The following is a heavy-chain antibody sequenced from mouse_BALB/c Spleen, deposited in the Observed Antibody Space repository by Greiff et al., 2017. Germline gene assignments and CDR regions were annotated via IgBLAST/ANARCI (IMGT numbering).Heavy chain of an antibody. CDR3: ARQPTMITTGFAY. CDR2: INPGSGGT. Sequence: VQLQQSGAELVRPGTSVKVSCKASGYAFTNYLIEWVKQRPGQGLEWIGVINPGSGGTNYNEKFKGKATLTADKSSSTAYMQLSSLTSDDSAVYFCARQPTMITTGFAYWGQGTLVTVSA. D-gene: IGHD2-4*01. J-gene: IGHJ3*01. V-gene: IGHV1-54*01. CDR1: GYAFTNYL.